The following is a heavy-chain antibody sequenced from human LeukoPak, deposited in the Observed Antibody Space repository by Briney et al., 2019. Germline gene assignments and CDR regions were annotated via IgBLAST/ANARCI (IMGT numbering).Heavy chain of an antibody. J-gene: IGHJ3*02. D-gene: IGHD3-10*01. CDR1: GYSFTSYW. V-gene: IGHV5-51*01. Sequence: GESLKISCKGSGYSFTSYWIGWVRQMPGKGLEWMGIIYPGDSDTRYSPSFQGQVTISADKSISTAYLQWSSLEASDTAMYYCARPPYYYGSGSPTFPFAIWGQATMVTVSS. CDR2: IYPGDSDT. CDR3: ARPPYYYGSGSPTFPFAI.